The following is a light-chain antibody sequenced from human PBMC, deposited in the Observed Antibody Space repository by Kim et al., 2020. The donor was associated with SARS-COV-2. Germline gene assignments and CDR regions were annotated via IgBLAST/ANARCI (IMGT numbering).Light chain of an antibody. V-gene: IGLV10-54*01. CDR3: SAWDSSLNAWV. CDR1: SKNVGSEG. Sequence: QTAKRTGTGDSKNVGSEGVAWRPQNKGNPPRLLAYRNNDRPSGISERLSASRSGNTASLTITGLQPEDEADYYCSAWDSSLNAWVFGGGTQLTVL. CDR2: RNN. J-gene: IGLJ3*02.